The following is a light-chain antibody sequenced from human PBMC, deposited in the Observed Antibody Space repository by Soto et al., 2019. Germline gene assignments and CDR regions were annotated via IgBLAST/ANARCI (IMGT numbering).Light chain of an antibody. CDR3: QQRASWPLT. CDR2: DAS. CDR1: QSVGGR. Sequence: EIELTQSPATLSLSPGERATLSCRASQSVGGRLGWYQQKPGRAPRLLIYDASIRATGIPARFSGSGSGIDFILTISSLEPEDFGVYYCQQRASWPLTFGGGTRVEI. V-gene: IGKV3-11*01. J-gene: IGKJ4*01.